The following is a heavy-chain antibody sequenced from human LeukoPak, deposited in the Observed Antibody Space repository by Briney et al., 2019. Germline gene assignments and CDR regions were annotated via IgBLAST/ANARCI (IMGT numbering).Heavy chain of an antibody. D-gene: IGHD6-6*01. CDR2: INRDGSTT. Sequence: GGSLRLSCAASGFTFSSNWMHWVRQAPGKGLVWVSHINRDGSTTYYADSVKGRFTISRDNAKNTLYLQMNSLRAEDTAVYYCARNPGSSSSYGMDVWGQGTTVTVSS. V-gene: IGHV3-74*01. J-gene: IGHJ6*02. CDR3: ARNPGSSSSYGMDV. CDR1: GFTFSSNW.